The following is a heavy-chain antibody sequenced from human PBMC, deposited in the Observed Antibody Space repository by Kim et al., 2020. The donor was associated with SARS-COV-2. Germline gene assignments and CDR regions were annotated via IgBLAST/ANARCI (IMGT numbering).Heavy chain of an antibody. CDR3: ARGNYHGMDV. CDR1: GFTFSNYW. J-gene: IGHJ6*02. V-gene: IGHV3-74*01. Sequence: GSLRLSCAASGFTFSNYWMHWVRQAPGKGLVWVSRINSDGSDTIYADSVKGRFTISRDNAKNTLCLQMNSLRAEDTAVYYCARGNYHGMDVWGQGTTVT. CDR2: INSDGSDT.